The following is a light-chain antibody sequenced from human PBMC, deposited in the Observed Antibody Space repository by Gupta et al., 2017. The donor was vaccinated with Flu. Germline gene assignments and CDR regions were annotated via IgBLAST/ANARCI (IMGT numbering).Light chain of an antibody. CDR1: LGVNNY. V-gene: IGKV3-11*01. CDR2: DAS. CDR3: QGRDSGPPRIT. Sequence: EIVLPPSPGTLSLSPGASATLSCSASLGVNNYLAWYQHKSGQAPRLLISDASFRATGVPARFSGSGSGTDFXLTISSXEPEDFAVYYWQGRDSGPPRITFGXGKRLEIK. J-gene: IGKJ5*01.